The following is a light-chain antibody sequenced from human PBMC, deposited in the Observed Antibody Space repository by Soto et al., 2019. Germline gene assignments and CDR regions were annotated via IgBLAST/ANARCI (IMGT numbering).Light chain of an antibody. CDR2: AAS. CDR1: QSISSY. V-gene: IGKV1-39*01. J-gene: IGKJ5*01. Sequence: DIQMTQSPSSLSASVGDRVTITCRASQSISSYLNWYQQKPGKAPKLLIYAASSLQSGVPSRFSGSGSGTDFTLTISSLQLEDFATYYCQQSYSTPLVTFGQGTRLEIK. CDR3: QQSYSTPLVT.